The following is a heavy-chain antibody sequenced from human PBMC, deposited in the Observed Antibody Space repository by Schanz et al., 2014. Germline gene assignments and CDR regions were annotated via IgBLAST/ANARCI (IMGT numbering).Heavy chain of an antibody. CDR3: AGTYCSSTSCYTGYYYMDV. Sequence: VQLEQSGAEVQKPGSSVKVSCKASGGTFSSFGINWVRQAPGQGLEWMGRIIPILGIANYAQNFQGRVTITADKSTSTAYMELTSLRSEDTAVYYCAGTYCSSTSCYTGYYYMDVWGKGTTVTVSS. J-gene: IGHJ6*03. CDR2: IIPILGIA. CDR1: GGTFSSFG. V-gene: IGHV1-69*02. D-gene: IGHD2-2*02.